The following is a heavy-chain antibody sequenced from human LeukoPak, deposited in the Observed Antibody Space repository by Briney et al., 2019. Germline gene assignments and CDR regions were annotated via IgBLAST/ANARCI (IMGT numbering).Heavy chain of an antibody. J-gene: IGHJ4*02. V-gene: IGHV3-30*04. Sequence: GGSLRLSCAASGFTFSTYTMHWVRQAPGKGLEWVAVISCGGSNKYYADSVKGRFTISRDNSKNTLYLQMNSLRAEDTAVYYCARAGVSLIVATTRYWGQGTLVTVSS. CDR2: ISCGGSNK. CDR1: GFTFSTYT. CDR3: ARAGVSLIVATTRY. D-gene: IGHD5-12*01.